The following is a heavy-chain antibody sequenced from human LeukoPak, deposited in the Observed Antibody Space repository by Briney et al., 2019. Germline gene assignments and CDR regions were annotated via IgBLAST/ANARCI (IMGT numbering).Heavy chain of an antibody. J-gene: IGHJ4*02. CDR3: AKEGNSSWYYLDY. CDR1: GFTVSSNS. CDR2: ISYDGSIK. D-gene: IGHD6-13*01. V-gene: IGHV3-30*04. Sequence: GGSLRLSCTVSGFTVSSNSWSWVRQSPGKGLEWVAIISYDGSIKHYADSVKGRFTISRDNSKNTLYLQMNSLRAEDTAVHYCAKEGNSSWYYLDYWGQGTLVTVSS.